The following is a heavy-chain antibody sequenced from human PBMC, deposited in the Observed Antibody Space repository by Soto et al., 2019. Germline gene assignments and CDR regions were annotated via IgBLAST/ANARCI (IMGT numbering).Heavy chain of an antibody. CDR1: GFTFSSYA. D-gene: IGHD2-15*01. V-gene: IGHV3-30-3*01. CDR2: ISYDGSNK. CDR3: AREGKDEDFDY. Sequence: GGSLRLSCAASGFTFSSYAMHWVRQAPGKGLEWVAVISYDGSNKYYADSVKGRFTISRDNSKNTLYLQMNSLRAEDTAVYYCAREGKDEDFDYWGQGTLVTVSS. J-gene: IGHJ4*02.